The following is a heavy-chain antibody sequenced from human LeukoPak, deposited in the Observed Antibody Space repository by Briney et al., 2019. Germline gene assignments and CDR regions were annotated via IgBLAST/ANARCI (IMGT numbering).Heavy chain of an antibody. D-gene: IGHD3-9*01. J-gene: IGHJ4*02. CDR3: ARDSGADFDWLIDY. CDR1: GFTFNIYD. Sequence: GESLRLSCVASGFTFNIYDMSWIRQAPGKGLEWVSVFSSDAKTHYADSVKGRFIISRDNSKNTVYLQMNSLRAEDTAVYYCARDSGADFDWLIDYWGQGTLVTVSS. V-gene: IGHV3-23*01. CDR2: FSSDAKT.